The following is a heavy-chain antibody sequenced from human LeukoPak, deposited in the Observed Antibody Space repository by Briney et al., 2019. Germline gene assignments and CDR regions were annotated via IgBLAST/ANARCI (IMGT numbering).Heavy chain of an antibody. V-gene: IGHV1-18*04. Sequence: PGGSLRLSCAASGFSFNNAWMTWVRQAPGKGLEWMGWISAYNGNTNYAQKLQGRVTMTTDTSTSTAYMELRSLRSDDTAVYYCARDNTPMVRGVMSNYWGQGTLVTVSS. CDR2: ISAYNGNT. CDR1: GFSFNNAW. J-gene: IGHJ4*02. CDR3: ARDNTPMVRGVMSNY. D-gene: IGHD3-10*01.